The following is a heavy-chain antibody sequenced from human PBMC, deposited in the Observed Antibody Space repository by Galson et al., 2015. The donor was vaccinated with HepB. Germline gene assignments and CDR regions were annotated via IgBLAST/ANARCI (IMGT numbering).Heavy chain of an antibody. J-gene: IGHJ4*02. CDR3: ARPGWNDDY. D-gene: IGHD1-1*01. V-gene: IGHV5-51*01. CDR2: VYPGGSGI. CDR1: GYSFSSYY. Sequence: QSGAEVKKPGESLKISCQASGYSFSSYYIGWVRQMPGKGLEWMGIVYPGGSGIRYSPSFQGQVTISVDNSISTAYLQWSSLKASDIAVYYCARPGWNDDYWGQGTLVTVSS.